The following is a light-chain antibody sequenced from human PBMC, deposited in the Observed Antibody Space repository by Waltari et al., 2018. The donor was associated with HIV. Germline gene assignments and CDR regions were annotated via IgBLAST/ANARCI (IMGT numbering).Light chain of an antibody. CDR1: SSNIGSNT. V-gene: IGLV1-44*01. Sequence: QSVLNQAPSASGTPGQRVTISCSGSSSNIGSNTVTWYQKFPGTAPKLLIYSYGQRPSGVPERFSGSKSATSASLAISGLRSEDEADYYCATWDDSLNGWVFGGGTKLTVL. CDR3: ATWDDSLNGWV. J-gene: IGLJ3*02. CDR2: SYG.